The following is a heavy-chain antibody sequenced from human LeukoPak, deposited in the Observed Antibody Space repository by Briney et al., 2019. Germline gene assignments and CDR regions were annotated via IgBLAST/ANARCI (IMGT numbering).Heavy chain of an antibody. CDR2: ISGYNAKT. V-gene: IGHV1-18*01. J-gene: IGHJ4*02. CDR1: GYALSSYG. D-gene: IGHD2-2*01. Sequence: ASVKVSCKASGYALSSYGITWVRQAPGQGLEWMGWISGYNAKTNYAQKLQGRVTMTTDTSTSTAYTELRSLRSDDTAVYYCARDRTPSHSIIPASRGLVDYWGQGTLVTVSS. CDR3: ARDRTPSHSIIPASRGLVDY.